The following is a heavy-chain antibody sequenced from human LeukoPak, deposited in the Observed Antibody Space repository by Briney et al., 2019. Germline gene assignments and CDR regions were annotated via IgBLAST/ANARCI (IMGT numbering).Heavy chain of an antibody. D-gene: IGHD3-22*01. CDR3: ASGYYDSSGYPY. CDR2: IYTSGST. V-gene: IGHV4-4*07. Sequence: SETLSLTCTVSGGSISSYYWSWIRQPAGKGLEWIGRIYTSGSTNYNPSLKSRVTMSVDTSKNQFSLKLSSVTAADTAVYHCASGYYDSSGYPYWGQGTLVTVSS. CDR1: GGSISSYY. J-gene: IGHJ4*02.